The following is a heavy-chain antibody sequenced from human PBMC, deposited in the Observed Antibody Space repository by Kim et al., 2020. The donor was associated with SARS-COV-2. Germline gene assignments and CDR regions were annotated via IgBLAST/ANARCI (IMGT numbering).Heavy chain of an antibody. CDR2: IYYSGST. V-gene: IGHV4-39*01. CDR3: ARHGGVHYGGNSDAFDI. D-gene: IGHD4-17*01. Sequence: SETLSLTCTVSGGSISSSSYYWGWIRQPPGKGLEWIGSIYYSGSTYYNPSLKSRVTISVDTSKNQFSLKLSSVTDADTAVYYCARHGGVHYGGNSDAFDIWGQGTMVTVSS. J-gene: IGHJ3*02. CDR1: GGSISSSSYY.